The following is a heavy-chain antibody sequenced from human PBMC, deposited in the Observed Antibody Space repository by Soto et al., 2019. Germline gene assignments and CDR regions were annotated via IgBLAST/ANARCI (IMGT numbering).Heavy chain of an antibody. Sequence: SGPTLVNPTQTLTQTCTFSGFSLSTSGVGVGWIRQPPGKALEWLALIYWNDDKRYSPSLKSRLTITKDTSKNQVVLTMTNMDPVDTATYYCARRWYYYDSSGYYPFFDYWGQGTLVTVSS. CDR2: IYWNDDK. CDR1: GFSLSTSGVG. D-gene: IGHD3-22*01. CDR3: ARRWYYYDSSGYYPFFDY. J-gene: IGHJ4*02. V-gene: IGHV2-5*01.